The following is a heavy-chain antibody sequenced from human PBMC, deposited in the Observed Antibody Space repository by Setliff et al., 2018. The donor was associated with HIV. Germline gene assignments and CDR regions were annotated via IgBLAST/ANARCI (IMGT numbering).Heavy chain of an antibody. CDR2: IYSGGTT. D-gene: IGHD2-8*01. Sequence: GSLRLSCAASGFRVNDYHMSWVRQAPGKGLEWVSLIYSGGTTFYTDSVRGRLTTFRDSSKNTLYLQMNNVRDDDTAVYYCARDGGSVSYLSSGYFDYWGLGTLVTVSS. J-gene: IGHJ4*01. V-gene: IGHV3-53*01. CDR1: GFRVNDYH. CDR3: ARDGGSVSYLSSGYFDY.